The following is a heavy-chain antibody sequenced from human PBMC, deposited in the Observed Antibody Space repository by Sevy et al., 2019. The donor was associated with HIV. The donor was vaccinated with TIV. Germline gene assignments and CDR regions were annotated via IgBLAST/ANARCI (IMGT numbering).Heavy chain of an antibody. CDR3: CKGSLLITFGGGTYFDS. Sequence: ASVKVSCKASGYTVTNYYMHWVRQAPGQGLEWMGRMNPRGGSTNYAQKFQGRVTMTRDTSTSTVYMELSSLRSEDTAVYYCCKGSLLITFGGGTYFDSWGQGTLVTVSS. J-gene: IGHJ4*02. V-gene: IGHV1-46*03. CDR2: MNPRGGST. D-gene: IGHD3-16*01. CDR1: GYTVTNYY.